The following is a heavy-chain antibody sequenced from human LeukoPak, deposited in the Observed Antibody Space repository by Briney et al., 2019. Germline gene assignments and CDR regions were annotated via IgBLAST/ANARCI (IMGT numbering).Heavy chain of an antibody. CDR3: ARGAVGATQHRRSYYYYMDV. Sequence: SETLSLTCAVYGGSFSGYYWGWIRQPPGKGLEWIGEINHSGSTNYNPSLKSRVTISVDTSKNQFSLKLSSVTAADTAVYYCARGAVGATQHRRSYYYYMDVWGKGTTVTVSS. D-gene: IGHD1-26*01. CDR1: GGSFSGYY. J-gene: IGHJ6*03. CDR2: INHSGST. V-gene: IGHV4-34*01.